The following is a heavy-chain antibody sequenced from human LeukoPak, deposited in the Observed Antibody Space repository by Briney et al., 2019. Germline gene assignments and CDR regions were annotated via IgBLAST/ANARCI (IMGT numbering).Heavy chain of an antibody. CDR3: ARVVAATGLLDY. D-gene: IGHD6-19*01. J-gene: IGHJ4*02. V-gene: IGHV3-7*03. CDR1: GFMFSSYW. CDR2: IKEDGSEK. Sequence: GGSLRLSCAASGFMFSSYWMSWVRQAPEKGLEWVANIKEDGSEKYFVDSVKGRFTISRDNAKNSLYLQMNSLRAEDTAVYYCARVVAATGLLDYWGQGTLVTVSS.